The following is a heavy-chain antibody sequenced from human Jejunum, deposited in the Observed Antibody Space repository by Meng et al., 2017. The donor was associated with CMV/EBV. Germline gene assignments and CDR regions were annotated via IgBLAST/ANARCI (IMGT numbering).Heavy chain of an antibody. CDR2: IYSGGTA. J-gene: IGHJ6*02. V-gene: IGHV3-66*02. D-gene: IGHD2-2*01. CDR1: GFTVSSNS. Sequence: GFTVSSNSLSWVRQAPGKGLEWVSIIYSGGTAYYADPVKGRFTISRDNSKNALSLQMGSLRAEDTAVYYCARQTVVAGSYYGMDVWGQGTTVTVSS. CDR3: ARQTVVAGSYYGMDV.